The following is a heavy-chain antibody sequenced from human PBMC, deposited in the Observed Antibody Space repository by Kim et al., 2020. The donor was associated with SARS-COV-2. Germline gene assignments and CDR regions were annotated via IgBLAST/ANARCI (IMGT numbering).Heavy chain of an antibody. CDR2: ISAYNGNT. Sequence: ASVKVSCKASGYTFTSYGISWVRQAPGQGLEWMGWISAYNGNTNYAQKLQGRVTMTTDTSTSTAYMELRSLRSDDTAVYYCAAPGVWGSYRYTGGAFDIWGQGTMVTVSS. CDR3: AAPGVWGSYRYTGGAFDI. V-gene: IGHV1-18*04. CDR1: GYTFTSYG. J-gene: IGHJ3*02. D-gene: IGHD3-16*02.